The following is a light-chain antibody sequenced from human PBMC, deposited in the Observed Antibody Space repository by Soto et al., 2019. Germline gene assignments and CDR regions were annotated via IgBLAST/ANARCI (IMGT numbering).Light chain of an antibody. J-gene: IGKJ2*01. V-gene: IGKV3-11*01. CDR3: QQRSGWRRT. Sequence: EIVLTQSPPTLSLSPGESATLSCRASQSVSGYLAWFQQKPGQAPRLLIYGASNRATGIPARFSGSGSGTDFPLTISSLEPEDLAVYYCQQRSGWRRTFGQGTKLEI. CDR1: QSVSGY. CDR2: GAS.